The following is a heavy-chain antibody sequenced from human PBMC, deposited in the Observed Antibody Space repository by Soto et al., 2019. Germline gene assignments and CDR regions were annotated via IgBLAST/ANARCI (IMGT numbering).Heavy chain of an antibody. J-gene: IGHJ4*02. CDR2: IYNSGTT. D-gene: IGHD2-8*01. Sequence: QVQLQESGPGLVKPSQTLSLTCTVSGGSISSSGHYWTWIRQHPGKGLEWMGFIYNSGTTHYNPYLQSRITIAVGPSKNRSSLTLTAVTAADPAVYYCARAYGLTLGPVNWGQGTLVTVAS. V-gene: IGHV4-31*03. CDR3: ARAYGLTLGPVN. CDR1: GGSISSSGHY.